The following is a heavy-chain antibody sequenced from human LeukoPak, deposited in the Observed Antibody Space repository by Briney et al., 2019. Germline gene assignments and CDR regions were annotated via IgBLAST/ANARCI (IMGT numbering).Heavy chain of an antibody. D-gene: IGHD2-21*02. Sequence: SETLSLTCTASGGSISSSSYYWGWIRQPPGKGLEWIGSIYYSGSTYYNPSLKSRVTISVDTSKNQFSLKLSSVTAADTAVYYCARREGLLFDYWGQGTLVTVSS. V-gene: IGHV4-39*01. CDR1: GGSISSSSYY. CDR2: IYYSGST. J-gene: IGHJ4*02. CDR3: ARREGLLFDY.